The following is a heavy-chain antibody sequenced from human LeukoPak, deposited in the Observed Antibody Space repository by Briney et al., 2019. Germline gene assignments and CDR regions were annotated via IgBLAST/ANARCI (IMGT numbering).Heavy chain of an antibody. D-gene: IGHD3-16*01. CDR1: GHTFTSYA. V-gene: IGHV1-3*01. CDR3: ARALSRGLMVSFDY. CDR2: INAGNGNT. Sequence: ASVTVSCKVSGHTFTSYAIHWVRQAPGQMIEWMGWINAGNGNTKYSQKFQGRVTITRDTSASTAYMELSSLRSEDTAVYYCARALSRGLMVSFDYWGQGTLVTVSS. J-gene: IGHJ4*02.